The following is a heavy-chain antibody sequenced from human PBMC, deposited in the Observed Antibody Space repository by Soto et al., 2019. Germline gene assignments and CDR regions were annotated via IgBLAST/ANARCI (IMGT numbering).Heavy chain of an antibody. V-gene: IGHV4-59*01. CDR1: GGSISSYY. CDR3: ARDRVDTAMVTGYYYYGMDV. Sequence: QVQLQESGPGLVKPSETLSLTCTVSGGSISSYYWSWIRQPPGKGLEWFGYNYYSGSTNYNPSLKSRVTISVDTSKNQFSLKLSSVTAADTAVYYCARDRVDTAMVTGYYYYGMDVWGQGTTVTVSS. CDR2: NYYSGST. J-gene: IGHJ6*02. D-gene: IGHD5-18*01.